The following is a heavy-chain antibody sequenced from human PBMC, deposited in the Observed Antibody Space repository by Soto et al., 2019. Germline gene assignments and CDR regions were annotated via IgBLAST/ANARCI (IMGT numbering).Heavy chain of an antibody. D-gene: IGHD4-17*01. V-gene: IGHV1-69*02. CDR3: ARGYGDSHDY. CDR1: GGTFSSYT. Sequence: QVQLVQSGAEVKKTGSSVKVSCKASGGTFSSYTISWVRQAPGQGLEWMGRIIPMFGIANYAQKFPGRVTIXXDKSTSTAYRELSSLRSEDTAVYYCARGYGDSHDYWGQGTLVTVSS. J-gene: IGHJ4*02. CDR2: IIPMFGIA.